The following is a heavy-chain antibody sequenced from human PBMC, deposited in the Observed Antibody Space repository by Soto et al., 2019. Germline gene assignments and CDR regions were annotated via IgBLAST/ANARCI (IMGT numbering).Heavy chain of an antibody. CDR2: IIPILGIA. J-gene: IGHJ2*01. D-gene: IGHD2-15*01. Sequence: QVQLVQSGAEVKKPGSSVKVSCKASGGTFSSYTISWVRQAPGQGLEWMGRIIPILGIANYAQKFQGRVTITADKSTSTAYMELSSLRSEDTAVYYCARGDVVVKMPDWNFDLWGRGTLVTVSS. CDR1: GGTFSSYT. CDR3: ARGDVVVKMPDWNFDL. V-gene: IGHV1-69*02.